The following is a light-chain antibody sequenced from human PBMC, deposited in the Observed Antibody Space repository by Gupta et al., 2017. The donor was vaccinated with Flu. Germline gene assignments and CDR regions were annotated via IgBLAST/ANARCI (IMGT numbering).Light chain of an antibody. CDR3: QQYDNLPYS. CDR2: DAS. CDR1: QDISNY. V-gene: IGKV1-33*01. J-gene: IGKJ2*03. Sequence: DIQMTQSPSSLSASVGDRVTITCQASQDISNYLTWYQQNPGKAPKLLIYDASNLETGVPSRFSGSGSGTDVTFTISSLQPEDIATYYCQQYDNLPYSFGQGTKLEIK.